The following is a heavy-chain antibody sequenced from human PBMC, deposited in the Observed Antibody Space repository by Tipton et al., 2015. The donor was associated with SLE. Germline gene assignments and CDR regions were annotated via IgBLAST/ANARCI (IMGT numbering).Heavy chain of an antibody. J-gene: IGHJ4*02. CDR2: ISYDGSNK. Sequence: SLRLSCAASGFTFSSYAMHWVRQAPGKGLEWVAVISYDGSNKYYADSVKGRFTIPRDNSKNTLDLQMHSLRAEDTAVYFCQRDLVYSVSPSLVHWVQSTLLTLSS. D-gene: IGHD2-8*01. V-gene: IGHV3-30*04. CDR3: QRDLVYSVSPSLVH. CDR1: GFTFSSYA.